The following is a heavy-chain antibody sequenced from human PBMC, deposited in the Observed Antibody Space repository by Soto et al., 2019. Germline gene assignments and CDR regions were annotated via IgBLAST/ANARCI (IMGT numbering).Heavy chain of an antibody. CDR2: INHSGST. D-gene: IGHD5-18*01. CDR3: ARGPGYSYGYSVYYYYYGMDV. V-gene: IGHV4-34*01. Sequence: SETLSLTCVVYGGSFSGIHWSWIRQPPGKGLEWIGEINHSGSTNYSPSLESRVTISLDTSNNQFSLKLGSVTAADTAVYYCARGPGYSYGYSVYYYYYGMDVWGQGTTVTVSS. CDR1: GGSFSGIH. J-gene: IGHJ6*02.